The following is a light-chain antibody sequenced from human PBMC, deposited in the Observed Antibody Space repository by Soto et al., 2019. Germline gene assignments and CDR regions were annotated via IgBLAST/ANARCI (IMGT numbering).Light chain of an antibody. Sequence: ETMMTQSPDTLSVSLGERATLSCRASQSLRSSLAWYQQKPGQAPRLLIYDASTRATGIPARFSGSGSGTDFTLTISGLQSEDFAVYYCQQYGSSGTFGQGTKV. CDR2: DAS. V-gene: IGKV3-15*01. CDR1: QSLRSS. J-gene: IGKJ1*01. CDR3: QQYGSSGT.